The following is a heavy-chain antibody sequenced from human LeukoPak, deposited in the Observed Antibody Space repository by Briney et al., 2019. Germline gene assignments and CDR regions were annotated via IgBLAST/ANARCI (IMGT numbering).Heavy chain of an antibody. J-gene: IGHJ3*01. CDR2: ISYDGSNK. V-gene: IGHV3-30-3*01. D-gene: IGHD6-13*01. Sequence: GGSLRLSCAASGFTFSSYAMHWVRQAPGKGLEWVAVISYDGSNKYYADSVKGRFTISRDNAKNSLYLQMNSLRAEDMALYYCAKVMAAAGTKEFDDAFDVWGQGTMVTVSS. CDR1: GFTFSSYA. CDR3: AKVMAAAGTKEFDDAFDV.